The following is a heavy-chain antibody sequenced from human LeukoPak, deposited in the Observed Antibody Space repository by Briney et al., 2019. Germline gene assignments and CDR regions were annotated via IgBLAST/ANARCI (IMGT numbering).Heavy chain of an antibody. V-gene: IGHV1-24*01. CDR2: FDPEDGET. CDR3: AAGYSYDLNDY. CDR1: GYTLTALS. J-gene: IGHJ4*02. D-gene: IGHD3-3*01. Sequence: GASVKVSCKVSGYTLTALSIHWVRQAPGKGLEWMGGFDPEDGETIYTQKFQGRVTTTDDTSTDTAYMELRNLRSEDTAVYYCAAGYSYDLNDYWGQGTLVTVST.